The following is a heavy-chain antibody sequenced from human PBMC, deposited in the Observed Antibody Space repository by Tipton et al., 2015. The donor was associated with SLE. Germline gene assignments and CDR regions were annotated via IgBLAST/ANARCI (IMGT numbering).Heavy chain of an antibody. J-gene: IGHJ5*02. CDR2: IYYSGST. Sequence: TLSLTCTVSGGSISSYYWGWIRQPPGKGLEWIGSIYYSGSTYYNPSLKSRVTISVDTSKNQFSLKLSSVTAADTAVYYCARDGGPWTWFDPWGQGTLVTVSS. V-gene: IGHV4-39*07. CDR1: GGSISSYY. D-gene: IGHD3-16*01. CDR3: ARDGGPWTWFDP.